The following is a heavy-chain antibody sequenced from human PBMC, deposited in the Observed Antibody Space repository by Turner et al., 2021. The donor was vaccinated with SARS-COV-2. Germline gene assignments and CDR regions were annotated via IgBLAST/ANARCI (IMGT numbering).Heavy chain of an antibody. CDR2: IYYSGST. D-gene: IGHD2-15*01. Sequence: QVQLQESGPGLVQPSETLSLTCTFSGGAISSYYWSWVRQPPRKGLEWIGYIYYSGSTNYNPSLKSRVSISVDTSKNQFSLKLTSVTAADTAVYYCARGRGGGGSSNNWFDPWGQGTLVIVSS. V-gene: IGHV4-59*01. CDR3: ARGRGGGGSSNNWFDP. CDR1: GGAISSYY. J-gene: IGHJ5*02.